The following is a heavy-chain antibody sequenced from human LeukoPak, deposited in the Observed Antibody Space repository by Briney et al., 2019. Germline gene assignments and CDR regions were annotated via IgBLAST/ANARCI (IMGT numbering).Heavy chain of an antibody. CDR1: GFSFSNTA. V-gene: IGHV3-23*01. CDR3: ATHSAYCTTGSCSYFDY. Sequence: GGSLRLSCAASGFSFSNTAMSWVRRGPGKGLEWVSAISASGDETYYADTVKGRFTVSRDNSKNMLFLQMNSLRGDDTAVYYCATHSAYCTTGSCSYFDYWGPGALVTVSS. J-gene: IGHJ4*02. D-gene: IGHD2-8*01. CDR2: ISASGDET.